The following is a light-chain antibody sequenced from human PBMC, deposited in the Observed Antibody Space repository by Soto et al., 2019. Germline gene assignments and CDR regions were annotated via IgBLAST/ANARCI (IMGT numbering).Light chain of an antibody. CDR1: TSNIGTYI. CDR3: AAWDDSLDGPT. J-gene: IGLJ2*01. CDR2: GSD. V-gene: IGLV1-44*01. Sequence: QSVLSQPPSTSGTPGQRVTISCSGGTSNIGTYIVSWYQQCPETAPRLLIYGSDRRPAGVPDRFSGSKSGTSASLSIGGLHAEDEAHYYCAAWDDSLDGPTFGGGTKVTVL.